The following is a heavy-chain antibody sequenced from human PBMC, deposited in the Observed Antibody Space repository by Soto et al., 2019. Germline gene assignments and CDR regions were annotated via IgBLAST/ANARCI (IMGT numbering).Heavy chain of an antibody. CDR3: ARYYDFWSGLNWFDP. V-gene: IGHV4-59*08. J-gene: IGHJ5*02. CDR2: ISYSGST. D-gene: IGHD3-3*01. Sequence: SETLSLTCTVSGGSISSYYWSWIRQPPGRRLEWIGYISYSGSTDYNPSLKSRVTISVDTSKNQFSLKLSSVTAADTAVYYCARYYDFWSGLNWFDPWGQGTLVTVSS. CDR1: GGSISSYY.